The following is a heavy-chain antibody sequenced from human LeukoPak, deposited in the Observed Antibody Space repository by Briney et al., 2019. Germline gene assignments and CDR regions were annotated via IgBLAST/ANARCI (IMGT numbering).Heavy chain of an antibody. CDR2: ISAYNGNT. CDR1: GYTFTSYG. Sequence: ASVKVSFKASGYTFTSYGISWVRQAPGQGLEWMGWISAYNGNTNYAQKLQGRVTMTTDTSTSTAYMELRSLRSDDTAVYYCARGLVYDSSGYPPDYWGQGTLVTVSS. V-gene: IGHV1-18*01. D-gene: IGHD3-22*01. CDR3: ARGLVYDSSGYPPDY. J-gene: IGHJ4*02.